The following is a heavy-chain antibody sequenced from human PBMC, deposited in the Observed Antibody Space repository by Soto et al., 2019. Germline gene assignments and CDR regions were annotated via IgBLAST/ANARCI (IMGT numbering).Heavy chain of an antibody. CDR2: MNPNSGNT. J-gene: IGHJ6*02. CDR3: AREISCGLDF. Sequence: QVQLVQSGAQVKKPGASVKGSCKASGYTFTSYDIHWVRQATGQGLEWMGWMNPNSGNTDYAQKFQGRVTMTRNISLSTAYMELSSLRSEDTAVYYCAREISCGLDFWGQGTTVTVSS. CDR1: GYTFTSYD. V-gene: IGHV1-8*01.